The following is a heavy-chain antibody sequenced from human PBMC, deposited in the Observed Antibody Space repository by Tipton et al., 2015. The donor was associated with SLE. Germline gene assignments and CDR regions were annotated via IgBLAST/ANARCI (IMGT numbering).Heavy chain of an antibody. D-gene: IGHD1-26*01. V-gene: IGHV3-23*03. CDR3: AKEASAYSGTWYYFDY. Sequence: SLRLSCTASGFTFVNYALSWVRQSPGKGLEWVSVIFSDGGTTTYYADSVKGRFTISRDNSKNMLYLQMNSLRAEDTAIYYCAKEASAYSGTWYYFDYWGQGTLVSVSS. CDR1: GFTFVNYA. J-gene: IGHJ4*02. CDR2: IFSDGGTTT.